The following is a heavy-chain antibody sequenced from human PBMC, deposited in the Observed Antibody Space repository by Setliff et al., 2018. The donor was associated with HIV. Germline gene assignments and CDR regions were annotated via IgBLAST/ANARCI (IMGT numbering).Heavy chain of an antibody. D-gene: IGHD3-10*01. CDR3: ARHDITLVRGLV. CDR2: IFSDGAT. V-gene: IGHV4-39*01. J-gene: IGHJ6*02. Sequence: SETLSLTCTVSRGSISSGTYYWTWIRQPPGKGLEWIGSIFSDGATYYNPSLSSRVTISVDTSKNQFSLKLTSVTATDTAVYYCARHDITLVRGLVWGQGTTVTVSS. CDR1: RGSISSGTYY.